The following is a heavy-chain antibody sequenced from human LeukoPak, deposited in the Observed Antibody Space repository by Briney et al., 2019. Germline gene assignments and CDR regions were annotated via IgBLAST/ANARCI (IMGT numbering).Heavy chain of an antibody. V-gene: IGHV3-23*01. CDR2: ISGSGGST. CDR1: GFTFNSYA. CDR3: AKDRQWLVRRGNSFDY. J-gene: IGHJ4*02. D-gene: IGHD6-19*01. Sequence: GSLRLSXAASGFTFNSYAMNWVRQAPGKGLECISGSGGSTYYADSVKGRFTISRDNSKNTLYRQMNSLRTEDTAVYYCAKDRQWLVRRGNSFDYWGQGTLVTVSS.